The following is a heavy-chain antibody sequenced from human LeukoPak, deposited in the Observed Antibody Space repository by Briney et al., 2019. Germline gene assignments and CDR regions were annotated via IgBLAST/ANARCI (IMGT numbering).Heavy chain of an antibody. CDR3: ARSTYYYDSSGYLYPSFFDY. J-gene: IGHJ4*02. CDR2: ISGSGGST. D-gene: IGHD3-22*01. V-gene: IGHV3-23*01. Sequence: GGSLRLSCAASGFTFNSYATSWVRQAPGKGLEWVSAISGSGGSTYYADSVKGRFTISRDNSKNTLYLQMNSLRDEDTAVYYCARSTYYYDSSGYLYPSFFDYWGQGNLVTVSS. CDR1: GFTFNSYA.